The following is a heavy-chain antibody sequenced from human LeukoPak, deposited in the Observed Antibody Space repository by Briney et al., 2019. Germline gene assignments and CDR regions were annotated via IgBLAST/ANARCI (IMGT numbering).Heavy chain of an antibody. V-gene: IGHV3-74*01. D-gene: IGHD4-11*01. CDR3: ARGGTAMTTLAYMDV. J-gene: IGHJ6*03. Sequence: GGSLRLSCAASGITFSSYWMHWVRQAPGKGLVWVSRINTDGSSTIYADSVNGRFTISRDNAKDTLYLQMNRLRAEDTAVYFCARGGTAMTTLAYMDVWGKGTTVTVSS. CDR2: INTDGSST. CDR1: GITFSSYW.